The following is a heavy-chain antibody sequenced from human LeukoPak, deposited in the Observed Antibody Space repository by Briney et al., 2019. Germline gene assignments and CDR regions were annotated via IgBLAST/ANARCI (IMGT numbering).Heavy chain of an antibody. CDR1: GFNFNNYA. J-gene: IGHJ4*02. V-gene: IGHV3-23*01. CDR2: ISGRGDIT. Sequence: GGSLRLSCAASGFNFNNYAMSWVRQAPGKGLQWVSSISGRGDITHCADSVKGRFTIYRDNSKNTVFLQMNWLRADDTAVYYCAKDLTWIPPVLVTFDLRGQGTLVAVSP. CDR3: AKDLTWIPPVLVTFDL. D-gene: IGHD3-9*01.